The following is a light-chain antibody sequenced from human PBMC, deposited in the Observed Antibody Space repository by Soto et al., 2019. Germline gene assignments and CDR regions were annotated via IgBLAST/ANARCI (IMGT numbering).Light chain of an antibody. V-gene: IGLV2-8*01. J-gene: IGLJ1*01. CDR2: EVY. CDR3: SSYVGTNSYV. CDR1: SSDVGGYNY. Sequence: ALTQPPSASGSPGQSVTISCTGTSSDVGGYNYVSWYQQHPGKAPKLIIYEVYKRPSGVPDRFSGSKSGNTAALTVSGLQAEDKADYYCSSYVGTNSYVFGTGTKVTVL.